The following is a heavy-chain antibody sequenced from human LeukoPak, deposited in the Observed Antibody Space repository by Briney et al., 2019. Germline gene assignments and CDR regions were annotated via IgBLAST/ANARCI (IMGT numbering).Heavy chain of an antibody. V-gene: IGHV4-59*01. J-gene: IGHJ6*04. CDR2: IYYSGST. CDR3: ARSPWAYYYYGMDV. Sequence: SETLSLTCTVSGGSISSYYWSWIRQPPGKGLEWIGYIYYSGSTNYNPSFKSRVTISVDTSKNQFSLKLSSVTAADTAVYYCARSPWAYYYYGMDVWGKGTTVTVSS. CDR1: GGSISSYY. D-gene: IGHD7-27*01.